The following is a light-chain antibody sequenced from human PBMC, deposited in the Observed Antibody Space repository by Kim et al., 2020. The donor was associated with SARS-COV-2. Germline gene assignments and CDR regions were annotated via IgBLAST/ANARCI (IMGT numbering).Light chain of an antibody. V-gene: IGLV2-8*01. CDR1: SSDVGGYNY. CDR3: SSYAGSNNLV. Sequence: GQSVTISCTGTSSDVGGYNYVSWYQQHPGKAPKLIIYEVSERPSGVPDRFSGSKSGNTASLTVSGLQAEDEADYYCSSYAGSNNLVFGGGTNLTVL. CDR2: EVS. J-gene: IGLJ2*01.